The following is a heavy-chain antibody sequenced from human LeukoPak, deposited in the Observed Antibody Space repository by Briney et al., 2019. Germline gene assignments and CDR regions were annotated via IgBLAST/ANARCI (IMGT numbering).Heavy chain of an antibody. V-gene: IGHV1-2*02. J-gene: IGHJ3*02. CDR3: ARAGVGEYYYDSSGYDAFDI. D-gene: IGHD3-22*01. Sequence: ASVKVSCKASGYTFTAYYMHWVRQAPGQGLEWMGWINPNSGGTKYAQKFQGRVTMTRDTSTSTVYMELSSLRSEDTAVYYCARAGVGEYYYDSSGYDAFDIWGQGTMVTVSS. CDR2: INPNSGGT. CDR1: GYTFTAYY.